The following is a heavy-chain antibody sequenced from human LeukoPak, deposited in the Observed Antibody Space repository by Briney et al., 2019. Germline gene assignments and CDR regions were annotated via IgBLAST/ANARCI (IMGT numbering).Heavy chain of an antibody. D-gene: IGHD2-2*01. CDR3: ASPLQQEWGAFDI. CDR2: INHSGST. V-gene: IGHV4-34*01. J-gene: IGHJ3*02. Sequence: PSETLSLTCAVYGGSLSGHYWSWIPQPPGKGVEWSGEINHSGSTNYNPSLKSRVTISVDTSKNQCSLKLSPVTAADTAVYYCASPLQQEWGAFDIWGQGTMVTVSS. CDR1: GGSLSGHY.